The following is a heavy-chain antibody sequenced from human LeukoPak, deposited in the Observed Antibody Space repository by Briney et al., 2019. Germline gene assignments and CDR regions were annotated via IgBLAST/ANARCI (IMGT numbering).Heavy chain of an antibody. CDR3: ARALRTDILTTDY. CDR1: GYTFTVHF. CDR2: INPNSGGA. V-gene: IGHV1-2*02. J-gene: IGHJ4*02. Sequence: ASVKVSCTASGYTFTVHFVHRVRLAPGQGLEWMGWINPNSGGAKYTQNFQGRVSMTTDTSITTAYMELSRLRSGDTAVYYCARALRTDILTTDYWGQGTLVTVSS. D-gene: IGHD3-9*01.